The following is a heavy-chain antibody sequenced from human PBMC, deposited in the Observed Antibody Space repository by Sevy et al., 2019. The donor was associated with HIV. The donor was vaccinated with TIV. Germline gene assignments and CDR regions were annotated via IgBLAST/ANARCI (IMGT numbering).Heavy chain of an antibody. CDR1: GFTFSAYW. Sequence: GGCLRLSCAASGFTFSAYWMNWVRQAPGKGLEWMANIKSDGSDKHYVDSVEGRFTISRDNAKNSLYLQMNSLRVEDTAVYDCAQETVGRFDSWGQGTLVTVSS. V-gene: IGHV3-7*01. D-gene: IGHD3-16*01. CDR3: AQETVGRFDS. J-gene: IGHJ4*02. CDR2: IKSDGSDK.